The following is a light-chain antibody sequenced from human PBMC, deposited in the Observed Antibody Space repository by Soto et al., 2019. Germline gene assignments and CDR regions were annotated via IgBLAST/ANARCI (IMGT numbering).Light chain of an antibody. V-gene: IGKV4-1*01. CDR3: QQYYSNPLT. CDR2: WAS. Sequence: DIVMTQSPDSLAVSLGERATINCKSSQNVLYSSNNKNYLAWYQQRPGQPPKLLIYWASTRESGVPDRFSGSGSETEFTLTISSLQAEDVAVYYCQQYYSNPLTFGQGTRLDIK. CDR1: QNVLYSSNNKNY. J-gene: IGKJ5*01.